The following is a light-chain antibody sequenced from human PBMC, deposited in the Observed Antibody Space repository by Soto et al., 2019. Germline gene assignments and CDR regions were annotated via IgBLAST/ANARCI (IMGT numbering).Light chain of an antibody. Sequence: QAVVTQEPSLTVSPGGTVTLTCASSTGAVTSGYYPNWFQQKPGQAPRALIYSTSNNHSWTPARCSGSLLGGKAALTLSGVQPEDEAEYYCLLYYGGAVVFGGGTKLTVL. V-gene: IGLV7-43*01. J-gene: IGLJ2*01. CDR1: TGAVTSGYY. CDR2: STS. CDR3: LLYYGGAVV.